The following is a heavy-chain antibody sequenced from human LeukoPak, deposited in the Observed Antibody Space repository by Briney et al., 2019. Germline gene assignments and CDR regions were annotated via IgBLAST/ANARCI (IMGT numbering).Heavy chain of an antibody. CDR3: TRGGGHDYGSFDP. CDR2: IRRKAYGGTT. J-gene: IGHJ5*02. CDR1: GFTFGDYG. Sequence: GRSLRLSCTASGFTFGDYGMSWFRQAPGKGLKWVGFIRRKAYGGTTEYAASVKGRFTISRDDSKSIAYLQMNSLKTEDTAVYYCTRGGGHDYGSFDPWGQGTLVTVSS. D-gene: IGHD4-17*01. V-gene: IGHV3-49*03.